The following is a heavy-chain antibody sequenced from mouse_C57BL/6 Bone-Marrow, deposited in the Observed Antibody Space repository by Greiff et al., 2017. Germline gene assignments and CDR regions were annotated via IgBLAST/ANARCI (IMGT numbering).Heavy chain of an antibody. J-gene: IGHJ2*01. V-gene: IGHV1-4*01. Sequence: QVQLKQSGAELARPGASVKMSCKASGYTFTSYTMHWVKQRPGQGLEWIGYINPSSGYTKFNQRFKDKAKLTADKSSSTAYMQLSSLTSEDSAVYYCARGYYFDYWGQGTTLTVSS. CDR1: GYTFTSYT. CDR3: ARGYYFDY. CDR2: INPSSGYT.